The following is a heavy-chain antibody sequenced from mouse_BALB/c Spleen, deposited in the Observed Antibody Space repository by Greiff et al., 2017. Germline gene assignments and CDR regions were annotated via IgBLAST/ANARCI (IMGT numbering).Heavy chain of an antibody. CDR2: IWSDGST. D-gene: IGHD2-2*01. Sequence: VHLVESGPDLVAPSQSLSITCTVSGFSLTSYGVHWVRQPPGKGLEWLVVIWSDGSTTYNSALKSRLSISKDNSKSQVFLKMNSLQTDDTAMYYCARHYGYDEGYAMDYWGQGASVTVSS. CDR3: ARHYGYDEGYAMDY. V-gene: IGHV2-6-2*01. CDR1: GFSLTSYG. J-gene: IGHJ4*01.